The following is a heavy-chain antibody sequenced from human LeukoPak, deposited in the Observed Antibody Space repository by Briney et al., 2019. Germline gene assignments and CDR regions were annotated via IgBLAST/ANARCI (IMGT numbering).Heavy chain of an antibody. CDR1: GFTFSSYA. CDR2: ISYDGSNK. Sequence: PGGSLRLSCAASGFTFSSYAMHWVRQAPGKGLEWVAVISYDGSNKYYADSVKGRFTISRDNSKNALYLQMNSLRAEDTAVYYCARRTQPYYFDYWGQGTLVTVSS. V-gene: IGHV3-30*04. J-gene: IGHJ4*02. CDR3: ARRTQPYYFDY. D-gene: IGHD6-13*01.